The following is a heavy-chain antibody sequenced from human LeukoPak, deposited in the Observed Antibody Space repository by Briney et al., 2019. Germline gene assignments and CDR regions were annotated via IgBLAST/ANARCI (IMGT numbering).Heavy chain of an antibody. CDR3: ARGLYSGSYSNWFDP. V-gene: IGHV1-69*06. CDR1: GGTFSGYA. D-gene: IGHD1-26*01. Sequence: ASVKVSCEASGGTFSGYAISWVRQAPGQGLEWMGGIIPIFGTANYAQKFQGRVTITADKSTSTAYMELSSLRSEDTAVYYCARGLYSGSYSNWFDPWGQGTLVTVSS. CDR2: IIPIFGTA. J-gene: IGHJ5*02.